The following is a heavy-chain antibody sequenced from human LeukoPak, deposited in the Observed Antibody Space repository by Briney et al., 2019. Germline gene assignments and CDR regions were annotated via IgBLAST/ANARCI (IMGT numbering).Heavy chain of an antibody. J-gene: IGHJ4*02. V-gene: IGHV3-33*01. CDR3: ARGFYAIVDVDY. Sequence: GGSLRLSCAASGFTFSSFGMHWVRQAPGKGLEWVAIIWYDGSNKYYADSVKGRFTISRDNSKNTLYLQMNSLRAEDTAVYYCARGFYAIVDVDYWGQGTLVTVSS. D-gene: IGHD2/OR15-2a*01. CDR2: IWYDGSNK. CDR1: GFTFSSFG.